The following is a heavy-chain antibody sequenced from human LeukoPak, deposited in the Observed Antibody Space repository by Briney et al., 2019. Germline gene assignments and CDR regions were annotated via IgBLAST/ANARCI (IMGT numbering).Heavy chain of an antibody. Sequence: GGSLRVSCAASGFTFSSYAMSWVRQAPGKGLEWVSAISGSGGSTYYADSVKGRFTISRDNSKNTLYLQMNSLRAEDTAVYYCATDCSSTSCFDYWGQGTLVTVSS. J-gene: IGHJ4*02. CDR3: ATDCSSTSCFDY. CDR1: GFTFSSYA. D-gene: IGHD2-2*01. V-gene: IGHV3-23*01. CDR2: ISGSGGST.